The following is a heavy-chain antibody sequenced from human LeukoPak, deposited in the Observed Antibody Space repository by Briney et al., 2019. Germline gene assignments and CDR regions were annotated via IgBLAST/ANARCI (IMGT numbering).Heavy chain of an antibody. CDR1: GFIFSSYW. Sequence: GGSLRLSCAASGFIFSSYWMSWVRQAPGKGLEWVANIKQDESEKYYVDSVKGRFTISRDNAKNSLYLQMNSLRAEDTAVYYCARSHGMDVWGQGTTVTVSS. V-gene: IGHV3-7*01. CDR3: ARSHGMDV. J-gene: IGHJ6*02. CDR2: IKQDESEK.